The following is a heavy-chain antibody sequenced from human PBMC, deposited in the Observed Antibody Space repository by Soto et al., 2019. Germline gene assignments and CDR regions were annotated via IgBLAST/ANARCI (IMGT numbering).Heavy chain of an antibody. CDR2: TYYRSKWYT. D-gene: IGHD2-2*01. CDR3: ARDHCRSTSCYLMYFYYGMDV. J-gene: IGHJ6*02. CDR1: GENVSNNNAA. V-gene: IGHV6-1*01. Sequence: SQTLSLTCAIAGENVSNNNAAWNWIRQSPSRGLEWLGRTYYRSKWYTDYAVSVKSRISINADTSKNQFSLQLNSVTPEDTAMYYCARDHCRSTSCYLMYFYYGMDVWGQGTPVTVSS.